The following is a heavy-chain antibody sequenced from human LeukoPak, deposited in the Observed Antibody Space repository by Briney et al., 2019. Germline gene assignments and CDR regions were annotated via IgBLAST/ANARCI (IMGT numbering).Heavy chain of an antibody. D-gene: IGHD6-13*01. Sequence: GGSLRLSCAASRFTFSNYAMSGGRQAPGRGVERVSGISGSGGSTYYADSVKGRFTISRDNSKNTLYLQMNSLRTEDTAVYYCAKDRSSSWSFDYWGQGTLVTVSS. CDR2: ISGSGGST. CDR3: AKDRSSSWSFDY. CDR1: RFTFSNYA. J-gene: IGHJ4*02. V-gene: IGHV3-23*01.